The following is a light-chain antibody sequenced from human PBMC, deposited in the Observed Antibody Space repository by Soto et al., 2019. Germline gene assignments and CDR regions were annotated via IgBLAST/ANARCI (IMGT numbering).Light chain of an antibody. CDR2: VAS. Sequence: IVMTQSRSSLSATVGDTVTISCRASQNIITFLSWYQHTPGTAPKLLMYVASSLQSGVPSRFSGSGSGTEFTLTISSLQPEDSATYYCQQSSSTGIPSAQGTRLDIK. V-gene: IGKV1-39*01. CDR1: QNIITF. CDR3: QQSSSTGIP. J-gene: IGKJ5*01.